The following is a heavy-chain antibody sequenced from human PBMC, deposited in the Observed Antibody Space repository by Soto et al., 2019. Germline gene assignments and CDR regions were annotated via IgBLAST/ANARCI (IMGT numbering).Heavy chain of an antibody. CDR3: AHRRAQQLLARSYYFVF. J-gene: IGHJ4*02. CDR1: GFSLSTSGVS. CDR2: FYWDDEK. V-gene: IGHV2-5*02. D-gene: IGHD6-13*01. Sequence: QITLKESGPTLVKPTQTLTLTCTFSGFSLSTSGVSVGWFHQPPGKALEWLALFYWDDEKRYSPSLMSRLTIAKDTSKNLVVLTMTNMDPLDTATYYCAHRRAQQLLARSYYFVFWGQGTLVTVSS.